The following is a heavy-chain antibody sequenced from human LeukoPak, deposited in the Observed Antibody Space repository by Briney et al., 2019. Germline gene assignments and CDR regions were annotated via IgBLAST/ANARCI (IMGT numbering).Heavy chain of an antibody. V-gene: IGHV1-58*01. CDR3: AAAYTDYYDSSGHGGHAFDI. CDR2: IVVGSGNT. CDR1: GFTFTTSA. D-gene: IGHD3-22*01. J-gene: IGHJ3*02. Sequence: SVTVSCKASGFTFTTSAVQWVRQARGQCLEWIGWIVVGSGNTNYAQKFQERVTITRDMSTSTAYMELSSLRSEDTAVYYCAAAYTDYYDSSGHGGHAFDIWGQGTMVTVSS.